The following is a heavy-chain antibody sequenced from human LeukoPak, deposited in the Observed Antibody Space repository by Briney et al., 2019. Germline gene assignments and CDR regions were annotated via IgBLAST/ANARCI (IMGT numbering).Heavy chain of an antibody. CDR2: IKQDGSEK. V-gene: IGHV3-7*01. J-gene: IGHJ4*02. CDR1: GFTFSSYW. D-gene: IGHD6-13*01. CDR3: ARDMWEAAAGTPPFFDY. Sequence: GESLRLSCAASGFTFSSYWMSWVRQAPGKGLEWVANIKQDGSEKYYVDSVKGRFTISRDNAKNSLYLQMNSLRAEDTAVYYCARDMWEAAAGTPPFFDYWGQGTLVTVSS.